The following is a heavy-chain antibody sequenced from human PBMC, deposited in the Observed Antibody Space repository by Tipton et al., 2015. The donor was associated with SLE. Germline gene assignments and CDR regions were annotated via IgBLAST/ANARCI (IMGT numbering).Heavy chain of an antibody. CDR2: ISSSGSTI. CDR1: GFTFSSYE. Sequence: SLRLSCAASGFTFSSYEMNWVRQAPGKGLEWVSYISSSGSTIYYADSVKGRFTISRDNAKNSLYLQMNSLRAEDTAVYYCATEGSGWSHYMDVWGKGTTVTVSS. V-gene: IGHV3-48*03. J-gene: IGHJ6*03. CDR3: ATEGSGWSHYMDV. D-gene: IGHD6-19*01.